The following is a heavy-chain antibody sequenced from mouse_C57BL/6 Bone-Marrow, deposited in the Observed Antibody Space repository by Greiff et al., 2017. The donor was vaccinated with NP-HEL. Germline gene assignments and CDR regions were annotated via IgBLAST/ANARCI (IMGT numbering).Heavy chain of an antibody. CDR1: GYAFSSSW. V-gene: IGHV1-82*01. CDR3: ARETTVPPWYFDV. Sequence: QVQLQQSGPELVKPGASVKISCKASGYAFSSSWMNWVKQRPGKGLEWIGRIYPGDGDTNYNGKFKGKATLTADKSSSTAYMQLSSLTSEDSAVYFCARETTVPPWYFDVWGTGTTVTVSS. D-gene: IGHD1-1*01. J-gene: IGHJ1*03. CDR2: IYPGDGDT.